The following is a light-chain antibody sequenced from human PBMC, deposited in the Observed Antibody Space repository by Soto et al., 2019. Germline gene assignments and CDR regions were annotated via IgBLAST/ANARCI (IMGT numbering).Light chain of an antibody. V-gene: IGKV3-20*01. J-gene: IGKJ4*01. CDR1: QSVSSSY. CDR3: QQYGNSPLT. Sequence: DIVLTQSPGTLSLSPGERATLSCRASQSVSSSYLAWYQQKPGQAPRLLLYGASSRATGIPDRFRGSGSGTDFTLTISRLEPEDFAVYYCQQYGNSPLTFGGGTKVDIK. CDR2: GAS.